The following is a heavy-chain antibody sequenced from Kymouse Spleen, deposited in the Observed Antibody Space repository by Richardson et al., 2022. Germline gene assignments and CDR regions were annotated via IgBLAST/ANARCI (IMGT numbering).Heavy chain of an antibody. CDR1: GFTFDDYA. D-gene: IGHD5-12*01. V-gene: IGHV3-9*01. CDR2: ISWNSGSI. Sequence: EVQLVESGGGLVQPGRSLRLSCAASGFTFDDYAMHWVRQAPGKGLEWVSGISWNSGSIGYADSVKGRFTISRDNAKNSLYLQMNSLRAEDTALYYCAKGVDIVATNFFDYWGQGTLVTVSS. CDR3: AKGVDIVATNFFDY. J-gene: IGHJ4*02.